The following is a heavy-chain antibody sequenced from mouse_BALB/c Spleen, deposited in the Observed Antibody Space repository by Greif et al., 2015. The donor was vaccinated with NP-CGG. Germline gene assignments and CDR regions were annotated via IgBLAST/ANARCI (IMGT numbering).Heavy chain of an antibody. Sequence: VQLQQSGAELVKPGASVKLSCTASGFNIKDTYIHWVKQRPEQGLEWIGRIDPANGDTKYDPRFQGKATITTDTSSNTASLQVSSLTSEDTAVYYCARVRVYAMDYWGQGTSVTVSS. CDR1: GFNIKDTY. CDR2: IDPANGDT. J-gene: IGHJ4*01. V-gene: IGHV14-3*02. CDR3: ARVRVYAMDY.